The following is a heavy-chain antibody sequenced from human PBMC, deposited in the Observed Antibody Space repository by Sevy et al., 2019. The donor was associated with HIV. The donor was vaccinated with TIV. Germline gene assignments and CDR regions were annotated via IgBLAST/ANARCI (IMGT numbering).Heavy chain of an antibody. CDR2: IWYDGRTK. Sequence: GGSLRLSCSASGFTFRSFSMHWVRQAPGKGLEWVAAIWYDGRTKQYADSVKGRFTISRDNSKNMLSLEMNSLRAEDTGLYFCAGDSARVIVPTAGFDSWGQGTVVTAS. V-gene: IGHV3-33*01. D-gene: IGHD1-1*01. CDR1: GFTFRSFS. J-gene: IGHJ5*01. CDR3: AGDSARVIVPTAGFDS.